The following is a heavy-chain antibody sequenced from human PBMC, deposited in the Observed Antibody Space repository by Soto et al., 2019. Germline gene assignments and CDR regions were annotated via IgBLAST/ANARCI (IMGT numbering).Heavy chain of an antibody. CDR2: INHSGST. CDR1: GGSFSGYY. J-gene: IGHJ4*02. Sequence: PSETLSLTCAVYGGSFSGYYWSWIRQPPGKGLEWIGEINHSGSTNYNPSLKSRVTISVDTSKNQFSLKLSSVTAADTAVYYCAGYSSGPDYWGQGTLVTVSS. CDR3: AGYSSGPDY. V-gene: IGHV4-34*01. D-gene: IGHD3-10*01.